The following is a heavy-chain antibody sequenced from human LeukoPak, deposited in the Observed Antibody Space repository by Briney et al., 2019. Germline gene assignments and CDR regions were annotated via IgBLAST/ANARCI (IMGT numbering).Heavy chain of an antibody. CDR2: IIPIFGTA. CDR1: GGTFSSYA. Sequence: GASVKVSCKASGGTFSSYAISWVRQAPGQGLEWMGGIIPIFGTANYAQKFQGRVTITTDESTSTAYMELSSLRSEDTAVYYCAREAGNSYGFTDAFDIWGQGTMVTVSS. D-gene: IGHD5-18*01. CDR3: AREAGNSYGFTDAFDI. J-gene: IGHJ3*02. V-gene: IGHV1-69*05.